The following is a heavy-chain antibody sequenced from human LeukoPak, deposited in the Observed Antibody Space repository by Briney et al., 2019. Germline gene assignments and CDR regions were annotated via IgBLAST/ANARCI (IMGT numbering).Heavy chain of an antibody. CDR3: ARAPGKYRAAADI. CDR1: GGSISSGGYS. Sequence: SETLSLTCAVSGGSISSGGYSWSWIRQPPGKGLEWIGYIYHSGSTYYNPSLRSRVTISVDRSKNQFSLKLSSVTAADTAVYYCARAPGKYRAAADIWGQGTMVTVSS. J-gene: IGHJ3*02. V-gene: IGHV4-30-2*01. CDR2: IYHSGST. D-gene: IGHD6-13*01.